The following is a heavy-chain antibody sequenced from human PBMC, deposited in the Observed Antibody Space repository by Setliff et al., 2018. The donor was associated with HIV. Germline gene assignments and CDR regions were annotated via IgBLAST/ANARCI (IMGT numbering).Heavy chain of an antibody. D-gene: IGHD3-10*01. V-gene: IGHV4-59*01. J-gene: IGHJ4*02. CDR2: ISYSGST. CDR1: GGSISNYY. CDR3: AGGLHYGLWKFGY. Sequence: LETLSLTCSVSGGSISNYYWSWLRQPPGKGLEWIGYISYSGSTNYNPSLKGRVTISVDTSKNQFSLKLSSVTAADTAVYYCAGGLHYGLWKFGYWGQGTLVTVSS.